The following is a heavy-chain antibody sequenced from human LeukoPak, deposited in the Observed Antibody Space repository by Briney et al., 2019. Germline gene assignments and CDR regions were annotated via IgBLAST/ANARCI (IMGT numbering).Heavy chain of an antibody. Sequence: ASVKVSCKASGYTFTSYYMHWVRQAPGQGLEWMGIINPSGGSTSYAQKFRGRVTMTRDMSTSTVYMELSSLRSEDTAVYYCARDPTDYYDSSGLWGFDPWGQGTLVTVSS. D-gene: IGHD3-22*01. CDR1: GYTFTSYY. CDR3: ARDPTDYYDSSGLWGFDP. J-gene: IGHJ5*02. CDR2: INPSGGST. V-gene: IGHV1-46*01.